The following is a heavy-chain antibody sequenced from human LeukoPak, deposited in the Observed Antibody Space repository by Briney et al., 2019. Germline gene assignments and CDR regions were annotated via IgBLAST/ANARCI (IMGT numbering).Heavy chain of an antibody. CDR3: ATHNYYDSSGYYSTFDY. Sequence: GASVKVSCKVSGYTLTELSMHWVRQAPGKGLEWMGGFDPEDGEAIYAQKFQGRVTMTEDTSTDTAYMELSSLRSEDTAVYYCATHNYYDSSGYYSTFDYWGQGTLVTVSS. V-gene: IGHV1-24*01. CDR2: FDPEDGEA. CDR1: GYTLTELS. D-gene: IGHD3-22*01. J-gene: IGHJ4*02.